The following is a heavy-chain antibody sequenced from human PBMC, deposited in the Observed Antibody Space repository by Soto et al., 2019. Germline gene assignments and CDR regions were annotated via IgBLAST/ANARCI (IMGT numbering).Heavy chain of an antibody. V-gene: IGHV1-2*02. CDR2: INPNSGGT. CDR1: GYTFTGYY. Sequence: ASVKVSCKASGYTFTGYYMHWVRQAPGQGLEWMGWINPNSGGTNYAQKFHGRVTMTRDTSISTAYMELSRLRSDATAVYYCARDRSYDSSGYYPYYFDYWGQGTLVTVSS. CDR3: ARDRSYDSSGYYPYYFDY. J-gene: IGHJ4*02. D-gene: IGHD3-22*01.